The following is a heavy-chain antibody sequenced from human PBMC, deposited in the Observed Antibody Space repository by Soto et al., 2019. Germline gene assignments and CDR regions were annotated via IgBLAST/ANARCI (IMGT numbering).Heavy chain of an antibody. V-gene: IGHV4-59*08. CDR1: GGSISSYY. D-gene: IGHD6-19*01. CDR2: IYYSGST. CDR3: ARQYRALAALDD. J-gene: IGHJ4*02. Sequence: PSETLSLTCTVSGGSISSYYRSWIRQPPGKGLEWIGYIYYSGSTNYNPSLKSRVTISVDTSKNQFSLNLSSVTAADTAVYYCARQYRALAALDDWGQGTLVTVSS.